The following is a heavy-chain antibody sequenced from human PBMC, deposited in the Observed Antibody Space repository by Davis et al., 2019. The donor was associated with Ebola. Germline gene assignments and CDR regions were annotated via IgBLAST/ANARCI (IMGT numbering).Heavy chain of an antibody. V-gene: IGHV3-21*01. CDR2: ISSSSSYI. CDR3: ARSGGMIVVPRY. CDR1: GFTFSSYS. D-gene: IGHD3-22*01. Sequence: PGGSLRLSCAASGFTFSSYSMNWVRQAPGKGLEWVSSISSSSSYIYYADSVKGRFTISRDNAKNSLYLQMNSLRAEDTAVYYCARSGGMIVVPRYWGQGTLVTVSS. J-gene: IGHJ4*02.